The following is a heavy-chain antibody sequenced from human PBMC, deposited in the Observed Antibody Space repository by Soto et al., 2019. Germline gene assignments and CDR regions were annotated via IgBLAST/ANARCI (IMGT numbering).Heavy chain of an antibody. Sequence: QVQLVQSGAEVKKPGSSVKVSCKASGGTFSSYAISWVRQAPGQGLEWMGGIIPIFGTANYAQKFQGRVTITADKSTSTAYMELRSLRSEDTAVYYCAMDGDTAMVTDYYYGMAVCGQGTTVTV. J-gene: IGHJ6*02. CDR2: IIPIFGTA. V-gene: IGHV1-69*06. CDR3: AMDGDTAMVTDYYYGMAV. D-gene: IGHD5-18*01. CDR1: GGTFSSYA.